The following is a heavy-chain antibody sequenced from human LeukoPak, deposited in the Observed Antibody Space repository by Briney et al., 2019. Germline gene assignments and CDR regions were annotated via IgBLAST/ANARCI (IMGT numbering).Heavy chain of an antibody. V-gene: IGHV3-30*04. CDR1: GFTFSSYA. Sequence: PGGSLRLSCAASGFTFSSYAMHWVRQAPGKGLEWVAVISYDGSNKYYADSVKGRFTISRDNSKNTLYLQMNSLRAEDTAVYYCARVKIDRFGDKPVDYWGQGTLVTVSS. D-gene: IGHD3-10*01. CDR3: ARVKIDRFGDKPVDY. J-gene: IGHJ4*02. CDR2: ISYDGSNK.